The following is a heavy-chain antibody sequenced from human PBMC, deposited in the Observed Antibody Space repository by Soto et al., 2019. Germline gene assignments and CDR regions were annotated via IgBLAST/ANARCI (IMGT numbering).Heavy chain of an antibody. V-gene: IGHV4-30-2*01. CDR1: GGSLSGATYS. J-gene: IGHJ4*02. Sequence: SETLSLTCGVSGGSLSGATYSWNWIRQPPGKGLEWIGYIFPSGTTYYNPSLKSRVTISIDVSKNQFSLSLTSLTAADTAAYYCARSREFDYWSQGTLVTVSS. CDR2: IFPSGTT. D-gene: IGHD6-13*01. CDR3: ARSREFDY.